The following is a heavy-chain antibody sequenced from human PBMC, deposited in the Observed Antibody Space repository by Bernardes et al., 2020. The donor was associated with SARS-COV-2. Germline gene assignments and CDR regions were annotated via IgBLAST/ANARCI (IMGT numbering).Heavy chain of an antibody. J-gene: IGHJ4*02. Sequence: GESLKISCKGSGYRFTTYWIGWVRQMPGKGLEWMGIIYPDNSVTRYSPAFQGQVTISADKSISTAYLQWSSLKASDTGMYYCARHRISSSSYSPFDYWAQGSLVTVSS. V-gene: IGHV5-51*01. D-gene: IGHD3-22*01. CDR2: IYPDNSVT. CDR3: ARHRISSSSYSPFDY. CDR1: GYRFTTYW.